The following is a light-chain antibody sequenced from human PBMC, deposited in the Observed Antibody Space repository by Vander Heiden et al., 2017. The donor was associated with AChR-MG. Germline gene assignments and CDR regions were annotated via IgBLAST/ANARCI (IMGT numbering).Light chain of an antibody. J-gene: IGLJ1*01. CDR1: SSNIGSNT. CDR3: AAWNDSLNGYL. V-gene: IGLV1-44*01. CDR2: RNS. Sequence: SVLTQPPSASGTPGQRVTISCSGSSSNIGSNTVNWYQHLPGTAPRLLIYRNSQRPSGVPDRFSGSKSGTSASLAISGLQSEDEAEYYCAAWNDSLNGYLFGTGTKVTVL.